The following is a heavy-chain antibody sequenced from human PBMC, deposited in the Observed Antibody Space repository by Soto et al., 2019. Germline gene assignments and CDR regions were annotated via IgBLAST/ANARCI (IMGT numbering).Heavy chain of an antibody. CDR1: GGTFSSYT. CDR3: ARGGYDSSGYYYYYYGMDV. CDR2: IIPILGIA. J-gene: IGHJ6*02. D-gene: IGHD3-22*01. Sequence: QVQLVQSGAEVKKPGSSVKVSCKASGGTFSSYTISWVRQAPGQGLEWMGRIIPILGIANYAQKFQGRVTITADKXXSXAXXELSSLRSEDTAVYYCARGGYDSSGYYYYYYGMDVWGQGTTVTVSS. V-gene: IGHV1-69*02.